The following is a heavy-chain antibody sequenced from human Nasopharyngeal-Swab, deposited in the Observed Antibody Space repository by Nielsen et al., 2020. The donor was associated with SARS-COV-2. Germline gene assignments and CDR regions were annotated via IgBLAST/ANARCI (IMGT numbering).Heavy chain of an antibody. CDR2: ISSRGDDT. D-gene: IGHD5-18*01. CDR1: GFSFSSCS. J-gene: IGHJ4*02. V-gene: IGHV3-23*01. CDR3: TRDFDAATGY. Sequence: GESLKISCAASGFSFSSCSMSWVRQAPGRGLEWVSSISSRGDDTYSAASVKGRFTISRDNAKSTLYLQINSLRADDTAVYYCTRDFDAATGYWGQGTLVTVSS.